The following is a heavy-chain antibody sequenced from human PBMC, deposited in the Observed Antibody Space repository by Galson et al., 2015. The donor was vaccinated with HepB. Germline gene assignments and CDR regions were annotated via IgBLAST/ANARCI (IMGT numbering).Heavy chain of an antibody. V-gene: IGHV3-23*01. Sequence: SLRLSCAASGFTFSSYAMSWVRQAPGKGLEWVPAISGSGGSTYYADSVKGRFTISRDNSKNTLYLQMNSLRAEDTAVYYCAKGGSQVDFWSGYSWGQGTLVTVSS. J-gene: IGHJ4*02. CDR2: ISGSGGST. CDR3: AKGGSQVDFWSGYS. CDR1: GFTFSSYA. D-gene: IGHD3-3*01.